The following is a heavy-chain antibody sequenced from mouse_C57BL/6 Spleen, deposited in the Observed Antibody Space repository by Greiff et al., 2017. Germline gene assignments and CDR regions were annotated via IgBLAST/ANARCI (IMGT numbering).Heavy chain of an antibody. CDR2: ISSGGSYT. V-gene: IGHV5-6*02. CDR1: GFTFSSYG. J-gene: IGHJ4*01. D-gene: IGHD2-4*01. Sequence: DVMLVESGGDLVKPGGSLKLSCAASGFTFSSYGMSWVRQTPDKRLEWVATISSGGSYTYYPDSVQGRFTISRDNAKNTLYLQMSSLKSEDTAMYYCARDDYDVGGQGTSVTVSS. CDR3: ARDDYDV.